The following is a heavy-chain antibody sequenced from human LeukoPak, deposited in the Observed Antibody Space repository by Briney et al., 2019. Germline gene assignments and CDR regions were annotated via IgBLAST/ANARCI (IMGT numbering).Heavy chain of an antibody. D-gene: IGHD5-24*01. V-gene: IGHV1-8*01. CDR3: ARRNTIMVAGLDY. CDR2: MSPNSGNT. CDR1: GYTFTSYG. Sequence: ASVKVSCKASGYTFTSYGINWVRQATGQGLEWMGWMSPNSGNTGYAQKFQGRVTMTRNTSISTAFMELSSLRSEDTAVYYCARRNTIMVAGLDYWGQGTLVTVSS. J-gene: IGHJ4*02.